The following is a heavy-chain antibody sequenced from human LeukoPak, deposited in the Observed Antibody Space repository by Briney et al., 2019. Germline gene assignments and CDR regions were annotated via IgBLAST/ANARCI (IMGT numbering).Heavy chain of an antibody. CDR2: ISYDGSNK. V-gene: IGHV3-30*18. CDR3: AKDSGSPWIQLWLRS. Sequence: PGGSLRLSCAASGFTFSSYGMHWVRQCPGKGLEWVAVISYDGSNKYYADSVKGRFTISRDNSKNTLYLQMNSLRAEDTAVYYCAKDSGSPWIQLWLRSWGQGTLVTVSS. J-gene: IGHJ4*02. D-gene: IGHD5-18*01. CDR1: GFTFSSYG.